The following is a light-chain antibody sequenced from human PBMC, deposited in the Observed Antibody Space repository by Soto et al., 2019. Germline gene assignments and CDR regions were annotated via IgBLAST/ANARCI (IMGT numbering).Light chain of an antibody. CDR1: ERIYSAY. CDR2: GTS. CDR3: QQYGNSPIT. V-gene: IGKV3-20*01. Sequence: EVVLTQSPVTMSSSRAKRATLSCXXSERIYSAYLGWYQQKPGQAPRLLIYGTSSRATGIPDRFSGSGSGTDFTLTISRLEPEDFAVYYCQQYGNSPITFGQGTRLEI. J-gene: IGKJ5*01.